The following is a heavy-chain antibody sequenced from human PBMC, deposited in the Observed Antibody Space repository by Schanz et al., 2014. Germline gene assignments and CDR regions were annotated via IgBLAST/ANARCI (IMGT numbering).Heavy chain of an antibody. Sequence: EVKLVESGGGLVQPGGSPRLSCTVSGFTVNNYAMNWVRQAPGRGLEWVSGITRQGTTYYADFVKGRFSISRDLSSNTLYLQMNSLRADDSAIYYCAKDHPSSGWPAFDVWGQGTQVTVSS. D-gene: IGHD6-19*01. CDR1: GFTVNNYA. CDR2: ITRQGTT. V-gene: IGHV3-23*04. J-gene: IGHJ4*02. CDR3: AKDHPSSGWPAFDV.